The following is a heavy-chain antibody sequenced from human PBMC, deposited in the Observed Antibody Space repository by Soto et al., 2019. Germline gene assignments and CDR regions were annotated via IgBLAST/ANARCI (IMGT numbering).Heavy chain of an antibody. D-gene: IGHD5-12*01. V-gene: IGHV4-38-2*01. J-gene: IGHJ5*02. CDR3: ARAVEQRDSGYDLTWFDP. CDR2: IYHSGST. CDR1: GYSISSGYY. Sequence: ETLSLTCAVSGYSISSGYYWGWIRQPPGKGLEWIGSIYHSGSTYYNPSLKSRVTISVDTSKNQFSLKLSSVTAADTAVYYCARAVEQRDSGYDLTWFDPWRQATLVTVSS.